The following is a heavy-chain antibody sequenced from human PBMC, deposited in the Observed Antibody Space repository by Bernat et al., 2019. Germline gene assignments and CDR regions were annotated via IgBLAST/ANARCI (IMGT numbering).Heavy chain of an antibody. CDR2: ISSSRSYI. CDR1: GSTFSSYS. J-gene: IGHJ4*02. Sequence: EVQLVESGGGLVQPGGSLKLSCAASGSTFSSYSMNWVRQAPGKGREWVSYISSSRSYIYYADSGKGRSTISRDNAKNSLYMQMNSLRAEDTAVYYCARDREKYSVYEDDYWGQGTLVTVSS. CDR3: ARDREKYSVYEDDY. V-gene: IGHV3-21*05. D-gene: IGHD5/OR15-5a*01.